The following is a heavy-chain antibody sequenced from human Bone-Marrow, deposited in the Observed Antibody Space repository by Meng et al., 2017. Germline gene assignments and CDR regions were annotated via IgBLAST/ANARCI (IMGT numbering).Heavy chain of an antibody. V-gene: IGHV3-74*03. J-gene: IGHJ4*02. CDR1: GFALRNNW. CDR2: MNPGETTI. D-gene: IGHD3-10*01. Sequence: EVQLWESGGGLVPPGGSLRLSCAASGFALRNNWMHWVRQAPGKGLVWVARMNPGETTITHAGSVMGRFTISRDIARNTLHLQMNSLRAEDSALYFCVRDFGGESDFWGQGTLVTVSS. CDR3: VRDFGGESDF.